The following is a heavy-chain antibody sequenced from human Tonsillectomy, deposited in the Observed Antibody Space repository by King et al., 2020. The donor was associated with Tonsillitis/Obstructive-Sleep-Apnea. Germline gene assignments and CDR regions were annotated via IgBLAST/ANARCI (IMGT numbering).Heavy chain of an antibody. J-gene: IGHJ6*03. CDR3: ARGYYYDSSGYYYLTLYYYYYMDV. CDR2: MNPNSGNT. V-gene: IGHV1-8*01. D-gene: IGHD3-22*01. Sequence: VQLVESGAEVKKPGASVKVSCKASGYTFTSYDINWVRQATGQGLEWMGWMNPNSGNTGYAQKFQGRVTMTRNTSISTAYMELSSLRSEDTAVYYCARGYYYDSSGYYYLTLYYYYYMDVWGKGTTVTVSS. CDR1: GYTFTSYD.